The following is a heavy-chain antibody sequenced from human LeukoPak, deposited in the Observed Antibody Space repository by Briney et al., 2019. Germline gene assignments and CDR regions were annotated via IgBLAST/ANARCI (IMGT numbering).Heavy chain of an antibody. Sequence: PGGSLRLSCAASGFTFSDYAMSWVRQAPGKGLEWVSTISVTAGSTYYADSVKGRFTISRDNSKNTPYLQMNSLRAEDTAVYYCAKDIVADYWGQGTLVTVSS. V-gene: IGHV3-23*01. CDR1: GFTFSDYA. CDR2: ISVTAGST. J-gene: IGHJ4*02. CDR3: AKDIVADY. D-gene: IGHD5-12*01.